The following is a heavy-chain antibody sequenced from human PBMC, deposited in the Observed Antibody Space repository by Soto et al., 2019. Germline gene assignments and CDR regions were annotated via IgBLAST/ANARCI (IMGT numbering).Heavy chain of an antibody. Sequence: ASVKVSCKASGGTFSSYAISWVRQAPGQGLEWMGGIIPIFGTANYAQKFQGRVTITADESTSTDYMELSSQRSEDTAVYYCVRWLTGTRNWDYFDYWGQGTLVTVSS. V-gene: IGHV1-69*13. D-gene: IGHD3-9*01. CDR2: IIPIFGTA. J-gene: IGHJ4*02. CDR1: GGTFSSYA. CDR3: VRWLTGTRNWDYFDY.